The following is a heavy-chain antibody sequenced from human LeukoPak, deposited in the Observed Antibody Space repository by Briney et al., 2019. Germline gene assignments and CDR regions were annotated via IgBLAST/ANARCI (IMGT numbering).Heavy chain of an antibody. J-gene: IGHJ4*02. Sequence: ASVKLSCKASGYTFADYYVHWVRQALGQGLEWMGWINPKTNGTNFALKFLGRVTMTRDTSISTAYMELTSLRSDDTALYYCARSKRRGDLLDYWGQGTLVTVSS. CDR3: ARSKRRGDLLDY. CDR1: GYTFADYY. D-gene: IGHD2-21*02. CDR2: INPKTNGT. V-gene: IGHV1-2*02.